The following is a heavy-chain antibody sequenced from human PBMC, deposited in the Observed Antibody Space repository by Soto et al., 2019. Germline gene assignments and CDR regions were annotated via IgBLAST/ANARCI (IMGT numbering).Heavy chain of an antibody. V-gene: IGHV3-30*18. CDR2: ISYDGSNK. Sequence: QVQLVESGGGVVQPGRSLRLSCAASGFTFSSYGMHWVRQAPGKGLEWVAVISYDGSNKYYADSVKGRFTISRDNSKNTLYLQMNSLGAEDTAVYYCAKDLNYYGDYGDAFDIWGQGTMVTVSS. CDR3: AKDLNYYGDYGDAFDI. J-gene: IGHJ3*02. CDR1: GFTFSSYG. D-gene: IGHD4-17*01.